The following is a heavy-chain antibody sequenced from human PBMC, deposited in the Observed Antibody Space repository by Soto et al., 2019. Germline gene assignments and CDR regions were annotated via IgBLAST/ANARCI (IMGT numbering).Heavy chain of an antibody. V-gene: IGHV3-30*18. CDR2: ISYDGSNK. CDR1: GFTFSSYG. J-gene: IGHJ6*02. D-gene: IGHD5-18*01. Sequence: GGSLRLSCAASGFTFSSYGMHWARQAPGKGLEWVAVISYDGSNKYYADSVKGRFTISRDNSKNTLYLQMNSLRAEDTAVYYCAKDRVDTAMVTGYYYYYGMDVWGQGTTVTVSS. CDR3: AKDRVDTAMVTGYYYYYGMDV.